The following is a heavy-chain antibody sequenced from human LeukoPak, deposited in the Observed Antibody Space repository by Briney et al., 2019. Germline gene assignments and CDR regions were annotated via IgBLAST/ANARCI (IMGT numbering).Heavy chain of an antibody. J-gene: IGHJ3*02. CDR2: ISGDGAST. V-gene: IGHV3-23*01. Sequence: GGSLRLSCAASGFTFAIHAMTWVRQAPGKGLEWVSGISGDGASTHYAESVKGRFTISRDNSKNTLYLQMNSLRAEDTAVYYCAKGVWFGELSSAFDIWGQGTMVTVSS. CDR3: AKGVWFGELSSAFDI. D-gene: IGHD3-10*01. CDR1: GFTFAIHA.